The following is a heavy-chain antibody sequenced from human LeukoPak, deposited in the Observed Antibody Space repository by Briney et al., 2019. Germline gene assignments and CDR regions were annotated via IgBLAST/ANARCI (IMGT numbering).Heavy chain of an antibody. CDR1: GFTFTTFW. CDR2: INHDGSST. D-gene: IGHD4/OR15-4a*01. V-gene: IGHV3-74*01. J-gene: IGHJ4*02. Sequence: GGSLRLSCATSGFTFTTFWMHWVRQAPGKGLVWVSRINHDGSSTNYVDSVKGRFTISRDNAKNTVYLQMNSLRAEDTAVYYCARRAGAYSHPYDYWGQGTLVTVSS. CDR3: ARRAGAYSHPYDY.